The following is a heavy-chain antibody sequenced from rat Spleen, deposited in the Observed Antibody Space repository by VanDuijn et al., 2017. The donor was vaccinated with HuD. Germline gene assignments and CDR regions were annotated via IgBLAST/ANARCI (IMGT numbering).Heavy chain of an antibody. CDR3: AKDRGSITTVVKGVMDA. V-gene: IGHV5-29*01. CDR2: INYDGSGT. D-gene: IGHD1-1*01. Sequence: EVQLVESDGGLVQPGRSLKLSCAASGFTFSDYYMAWVRQVPTKGLEWVATINYDGSGTYYPDSVKDRFTISKDNAENTVYLQMNSLRSEDTATYYCAKDRGSITTVVKGVMDAWGQGASVTFSS. J-gene: IGHJ4*01. CDR1: GFTFSDYY.